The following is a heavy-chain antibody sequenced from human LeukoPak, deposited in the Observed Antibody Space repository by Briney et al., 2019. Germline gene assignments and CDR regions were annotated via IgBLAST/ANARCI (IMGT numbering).Heavy chain of an antibody. CDR3: ASSTMIVVGGRRLFDG. Sequence: GGSLRLSCAASGFTFSSYWMHWVRQAPGKGLVWVSRINSDGSSTSYAASVKGRFTISRDNAKNPLYLQMNSLIAQHTDPSYCASSTMIVVGGRRLFDGWGQGTLVTVSS. CDR1: GFTFSSYW. CDR2: INSDGSST. D-gene: IGHD3-22*01. J-gene: IGHJ4*02. V-gene: IGHV3-74*01.